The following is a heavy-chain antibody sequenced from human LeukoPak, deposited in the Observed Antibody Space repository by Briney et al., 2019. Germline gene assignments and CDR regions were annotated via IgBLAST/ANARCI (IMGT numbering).Heavy chain of an antibody. CDR2: INHSGST. Sequence: KPSETLSLTCAVYGGSFSGYYWSWIRQPPGKGLEWIREINHSGSTNYNPSLKSRVTISVDTSKNQFSLKLSSVTAADTAVYYCAIVAQGWFDPWGQGTLATVSS. CDR3: AIVAQGWFDP. V-gene: IGHV4-34*01. CDR1: GGSFSGYY. J-gene: IGHJ5*02.